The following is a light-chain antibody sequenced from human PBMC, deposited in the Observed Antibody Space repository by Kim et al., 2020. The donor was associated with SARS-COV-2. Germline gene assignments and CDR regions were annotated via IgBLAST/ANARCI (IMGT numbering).Light chain of an antibody. CDR3: QQYLSTPLT. J-gene: IGKJ4*01. V-gene: IGKV4-1*01. CDR1: QSVLYSPNNKNY. CDR2: WAS. Sequence: ATVNCKSSQSVLYSPNNKNYLTWYQQKPGQPPKLLIYWASVRDSGVPDRFSGSGSGTDFTLTISGLQAEDVAVYYCQQYLSTPLTFGGGTKVDIK.